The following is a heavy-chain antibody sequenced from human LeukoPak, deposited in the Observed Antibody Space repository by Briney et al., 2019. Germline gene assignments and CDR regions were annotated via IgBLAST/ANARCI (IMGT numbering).Heavy chain of an antibody. Sequence: GGSLRLSCAASGFTFSSYAMNWVRQAPGKGLEWVSAISGSGGSTYYADSVKGRFTISRDNSKNTLYLQMNSLRAEDTAVYYCAKGSPYYDFWSGYYYYYYYGMDVWGQGTTVTVSS. D-gene: IGHD3-3*01. V-gene: IGHV3-23*01. J-gene: IGHJ6*02. CDR1: GFTFSSYA. CDR3: AKGSPYYDFWSGYYYYYYYGMDV. CDR2: ISGSGGST.